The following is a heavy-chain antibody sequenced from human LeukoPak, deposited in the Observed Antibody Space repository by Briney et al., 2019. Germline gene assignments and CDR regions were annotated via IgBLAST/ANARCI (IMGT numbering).Heavy chain of an antibody. CDR1: GGSFSGYY. CDR2: INHSGST. D-gene: IGHD3-10*01. CDR3: ARGRPSRTRFGELLCFDY. J-gene: IGHJ4*02. Sequence: PSETLSLTCAVYGGSFSGYYWSWIRQPPGKGLEWFGEINHSGSTNYNPSLKSRVTISVDTSKNQFSLKLSSVTAADTAVYYCARGRPSRTRFGELLCFDYWGQGTLVTVSS. V-gene: IGHV4-34*01.